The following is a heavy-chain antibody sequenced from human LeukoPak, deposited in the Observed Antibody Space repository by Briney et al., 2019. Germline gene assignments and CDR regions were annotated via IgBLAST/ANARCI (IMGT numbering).Heavy chain of an antibody. D-gene: IGHD3-22*01. J-gene: IGHJ4*01. Sequence: PGGSLRLSCAASGFTFSDFYMTWIRQAPGKGLEWVSYISNRGSTIHYADSVRGRFTISRDNAKKSLYLQMNSLRAEDTAVYYCARSADRSGYFREITLYYFDYWGQEPWSPSPQ. V-gene: IGHV3-11*01. CDR1: GFTFSDFY. CDR2: ISNRGSTI. CDR3: ARSADRSGYFREITLYYFDY.